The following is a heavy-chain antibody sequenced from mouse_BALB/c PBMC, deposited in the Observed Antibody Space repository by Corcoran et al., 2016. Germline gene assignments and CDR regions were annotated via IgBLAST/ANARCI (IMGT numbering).Heavy chain of an antibody. J-gene: IGHJ2*01. V-gene: IGHV1S136*01. Sequence: EVQLQQSGPELVKPGASVKMSCKASGYTFTSYVIHWVKQKPGQGLEWVGYFYPYNDDTKYNEKFKGKATLTSDKSPSTAYMELISLTSEDSAVYYCAREVPGGNPFDYWGQGTTLTVSS. CDR3: AREVPGGNPFDY. CDR2: FYPYNDDT. CDR1: GYTFTSYV. D-gene: IGHD2-1*01.